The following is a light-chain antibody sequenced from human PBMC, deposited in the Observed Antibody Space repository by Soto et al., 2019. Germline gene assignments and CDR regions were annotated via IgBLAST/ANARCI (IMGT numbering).Light chain of an antibody. J-gene: IGKJ1*01. CDR3: MQATQIVPWK. Sequence: DIVMTQSTLSLPVTPGEPASISCRSSQSLLHSDGYSYLDWYLQKPGQSPQLLIYLGSILAYGVPDMFSGNGSGTDFTLKISRVEAEDVGVYYRMQATQIVPWKFGQGTRVEIK. CDR1: QSLLHSDGYSY. CDR2: LGS. V-gene: IGKV2-28*01.